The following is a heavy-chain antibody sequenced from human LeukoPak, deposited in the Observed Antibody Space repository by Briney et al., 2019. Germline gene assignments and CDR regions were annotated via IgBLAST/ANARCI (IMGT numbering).Heavy chain of an antibody. D-gene: IGHD3-10*01. CDR3: ATEPHYGSGSALDY. J-gene: IGHJ4*02. Sequence: GGSLRLSCAASGFTFSVYNMNWVRQAPGKGLEWVASISSSGHYIYYADSVKGRFTISRDNAKDSLFLQMNSLRVEDTAVYFCATEPHYGSGSALDYWGQGTLVTVSS. V-gene: IGHV3-21*01. CDR1: GFTFSVYN. CDR2: ISSSGHYI.